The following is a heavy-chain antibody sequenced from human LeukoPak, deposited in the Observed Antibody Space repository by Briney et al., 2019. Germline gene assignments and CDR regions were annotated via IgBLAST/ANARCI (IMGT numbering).Heavy chain of an antibody. CDR1: GASISSSY. CDR2: IYYNGNT. J-gene: IGHJ3*02. Sequence: SETLSLTCTVSGASISSSYWSWARQPPGKRLEWIGFIYYNGNTNSNPSLKSRVTISVDTSNNQFSLKLSSVTAADTAVYYCVRGNYDNRGYSNAFDIWGQGAMVTVSS. V-gene: IGHV4-59*01. CDR3: VRGNYDNRGYSNAFDI. D-gene: IGHD3-22*01.